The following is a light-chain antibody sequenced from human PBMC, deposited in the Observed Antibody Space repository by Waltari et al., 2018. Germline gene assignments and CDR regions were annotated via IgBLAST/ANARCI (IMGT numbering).Light chain of an antibody. J-gene: IGKJ1*01. Sequence: DVVMTQSPLSLPVTLGQPASISCRSSQSLVHSDGNTYLNWFQQRPGQSPRPLFYRVSNLDSGVPDRFSGSGSGTDFTLKISRVEAEDVGVYYCMQGTHWPWTFGQGTKVEIK. CDR2: RVS. V-gene: IGKV2-30*02. CDR3: MQGTHWPWT. CDR1: QSLVHSDGNTY.